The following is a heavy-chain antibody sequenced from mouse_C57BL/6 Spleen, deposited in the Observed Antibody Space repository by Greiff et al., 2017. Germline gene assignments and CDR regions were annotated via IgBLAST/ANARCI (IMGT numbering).Heavy chain of an antibody. J-gene: IGHJ2*01. Sequence: EVKLVESGGGLVQPGGSMKLSCVASGFTFSNYWMNWVRQSPEKGLEWVAQIRLKSDNYATHYAESVKGGFTISRDDSKSSVYLQMNNLRAEDTGIYYCTRLFYSIDYWGQGTTLTVSS. CDR1: GFTFSNYW. CDR2: IRLKSDNYAT. D-gene: IGHD2-5*01. CDR3: TRLFYSIDY. V-gene: IGHV6-3*01.